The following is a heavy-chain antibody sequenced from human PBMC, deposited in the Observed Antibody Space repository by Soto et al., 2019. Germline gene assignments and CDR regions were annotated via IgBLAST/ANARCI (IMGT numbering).Heavy chain of an antibody. Sequence: SETLSLTCTVSGGSISSYYWSWIRQPPGKGLEWIGYIYYSGSTNYHPSLKSRVTISVDTSKNQFSLKLSSVTAADTAVYYCARGERQLWSGGMDVWGQGTTVTVSS. CDR2: IYYSGST. V-gene: IGHV4-59*01. CDR3: ARGERQLWSGGMDV. CDR1: GGSISSYY. J-gene: IGHJ6*02. D-gene: IGHD5-18*01.